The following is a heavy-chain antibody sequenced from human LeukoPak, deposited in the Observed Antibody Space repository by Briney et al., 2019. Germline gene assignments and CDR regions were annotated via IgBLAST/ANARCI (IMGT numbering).Heavy chain of an antibody. D-gene: IGHD6-19*01. CDR3: AKAGAGHPYYYYYGMDV. Sequence: SQTLSLTCAISGDSVSSNSAAWNWIRQSPSRGLEWLGRTYYRSKWYNDYAVSVKSRITINPDTSKNQFSLQLNSVTPEDTAVYYCAKAGAGHPYYYYYGMDVWGKGTTVTVS. J-gene: IGHJ6*04. CDR2: TYYRSKWYN. CDR1: GDSVSSNSAA. V-gene: IGHV6-1*01.